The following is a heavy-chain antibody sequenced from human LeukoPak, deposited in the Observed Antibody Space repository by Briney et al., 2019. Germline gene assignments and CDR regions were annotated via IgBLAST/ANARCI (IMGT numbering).Heavy chain of an antibody. J-gene: IGHJ6*03. CDR1: GYTLTGCY. D-gene: IGHD2-15*01. CDR3: ASNLLAGYYYYMDV. V-gene: IGHV1-2*02. Sequence: ASVKVSCKASGYTLTGCYMHWVRQAPGQGLEWMGWINPNSGGTNYAQKFQGRVTMTRDTSISTAYMELSRLRSDDTAVYYCASNLLAGYYYYMDVWGKGTTVTVSS. CDR2: INPNSGGT.